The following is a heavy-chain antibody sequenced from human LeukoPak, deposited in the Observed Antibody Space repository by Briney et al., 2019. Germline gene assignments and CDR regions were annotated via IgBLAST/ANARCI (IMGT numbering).Heavy chain of an antibody. J-gene: IGHJ6*02. Sequence: GGSLRLFCAASGAASGFIFRGYGLHWVRQAPGKGLEWVAIISYYGSNEYYAGSVRGRFIISRDNSRDTIYLQMSSLRVEDTAVYYCASGYDFWSGYPPAQYSMDVWGQGTTVTVSS. CDR1: GFIFRGYG. CDR3: ASGYDFWSGYPPAQYSMDV. CDR2: ISYYGSNE. V-gene: IGHV3-30*03. D-gene: IGHD3-3*01.